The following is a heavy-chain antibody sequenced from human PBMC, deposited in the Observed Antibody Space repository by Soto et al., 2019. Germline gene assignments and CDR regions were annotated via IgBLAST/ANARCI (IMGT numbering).Heavy chain of an antibody. D-gene: IGHD3-3*01. CDR3: ARDLPWRGYQQGYYYYRDV. V-gene: IGHV1-18*01. J-gene: IGHJ6*03. CDR1: GYTFTSYG. Sequence: ASVKVSCKASGYTFTSYGISWVRQAPGQGLEWMGWISAYNGNTNYAQKLRGRVTMTTDTSTSTAYMELRSLRSDDTAVYYCARDLPWRGYQQGYYYYRDVWGKGTTVTVSS. CDR2: ISAYNGNT.